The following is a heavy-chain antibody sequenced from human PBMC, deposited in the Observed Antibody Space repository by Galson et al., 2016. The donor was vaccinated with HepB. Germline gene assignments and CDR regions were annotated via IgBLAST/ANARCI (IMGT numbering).Heavy chain of an antibody. J-gene: IGHJ4*02. D-gene: IGHD3-10*02. CDR3: ARTDFNDYVRGDY. CDR1: GFIFSSYG. CDR2: INDNGGWT. Sequence: SLRLSCAASGFIFSSYGMHWVRQGPGKELVWVSRINDNGGWTFYADSVKGRFTISRDNAKNTLYLQMNSLRAEDTGVYYCARTDFNDYVRGDYWGQGTLVTVSA. V-gene: IGHV3-74*01.